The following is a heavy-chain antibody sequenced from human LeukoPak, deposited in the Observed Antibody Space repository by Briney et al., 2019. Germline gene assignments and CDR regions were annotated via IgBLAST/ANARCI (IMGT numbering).Heavy chain of an antibody. Sequence: ASVTXSCKASGYTFNTYGISWVRLAPGQGLEWMGWISADNGNTNYAQKFQGRVTMTTDTSTSTAYMELRSLRSDDTAVYYCARPRGYSGYDDAFDIWGQGTMVTVSS. J-gene: IGHJ3*02. V-gene: IGHV1-18*01. CDR2: ISADNGNT. D-gene: IGHD5-12*01. CDR3: ARPRGYSGYDDAFDI. CDR1: GYTFNTYG.